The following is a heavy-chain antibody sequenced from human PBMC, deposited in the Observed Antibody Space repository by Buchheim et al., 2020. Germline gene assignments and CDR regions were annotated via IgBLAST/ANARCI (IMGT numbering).Heavy chain of an antibody. V-gene: IGHV3-30*03. CDR3: ASLSSSWSEQWDY. CDR2: ISYDGSNK. J-gene: IGHJ4*02. Sequence: QVQLVESGGGVVQPGRSLRLSCAASGFTFSSYGMHWVRQAPGKGLEWVAVISYDGSNKYYADSVKGRFTISRDNSKTTLYLQMNSLRAEDTAVYYCASLSSSWSEQWDYWGQGTL. CDR1: GFTFSSYG. D-gene: IGHD6-13*01.